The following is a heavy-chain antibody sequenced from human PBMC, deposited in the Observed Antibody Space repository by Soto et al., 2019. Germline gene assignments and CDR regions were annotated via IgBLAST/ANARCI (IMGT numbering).Heavy chain of an antibody. V-gene: IGHV3-33*01. CDR1: GFTFSSYG. D-gene: IGHD3-9*01. CDR3: ARDFDSNGYYYYGMDE. Sequence: PGGSLRLSCAASGFTFSSYGMHWVRQAPGKGLEWVAVIWYDGSNKYYADSVKGRFTISSDNSKNTLYLQMNSLRAEDTAVFYCARDFDSNGYYYYGMDEWGQVNTVTVSS. J-gene: IGHJ6*02. CDR2: IWYDGSNK.